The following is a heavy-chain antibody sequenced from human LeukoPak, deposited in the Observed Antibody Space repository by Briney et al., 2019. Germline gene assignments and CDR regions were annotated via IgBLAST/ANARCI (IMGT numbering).Heavy chain of an antibody. CDR1: GFTFSSYW. V-gene: IGHV3-53*01. Sequence: GGSLRLSCAASGFTFSSYWMSWVRQAPGKGLEWVSIIYSGGSTYYADSVKGRFTISRDNSKNTLYLQMNSLRAEDTAVYYCASRYSSGWYDYWGQGTLVTVSS. J-gene: IGHJ4*02. CDR2: IYSGGST. CDR3: ASRYSSGWYDY. D-gene: IGHD6-19*01.